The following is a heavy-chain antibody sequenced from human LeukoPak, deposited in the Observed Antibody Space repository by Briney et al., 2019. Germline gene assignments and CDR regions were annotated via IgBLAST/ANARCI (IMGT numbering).Heavy chain of an antibody. J-gene: IGHJ4*02. D-gene: IGHD2-15*01. CDR2: ISGSGGST. V-gene: IGHV3-23*01. Sequence: PGGSLRLSCAASGFTFSSYAMSWVRQAPGKGLEWVSAISGSGGSTYYADSVKGRFTISRDNSMNTLYLQMNSLRAEDTAVYYCAKLDFFCSGGSCYPNFHVPYFDYWGQGTLVTVSS. CDR1: GFTFSSYA. CDR3: AKLDFFCSGGSCYPNFHVPYFDY.